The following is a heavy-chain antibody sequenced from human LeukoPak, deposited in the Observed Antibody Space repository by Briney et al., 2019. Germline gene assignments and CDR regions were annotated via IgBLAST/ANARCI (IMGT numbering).Heavy chain of an antibody. V-gene: IGHV3-7*01. Sequence: GGSLRLSCAASGFTFTNNFMSWVRQVPGKGLEWVANIKQDGSETTYADSVRGRFTIFRDNAKDSVYLQMNSLRAEDSATYYCVREGFYFFDFWGQGTLVTVTS. J-gene: IGHJ4*01. CDR2: IKQDGSET. CDR1: GFTFTNNF. CDR3: VREGFYFFDF.